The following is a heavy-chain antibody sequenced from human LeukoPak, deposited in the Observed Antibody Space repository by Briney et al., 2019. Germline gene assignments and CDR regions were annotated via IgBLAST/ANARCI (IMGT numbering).Heavy chain of an antibody. V-gene: IGHV3-64D*06. CDR1: GFTFSRYA. D-gene: IGHD3-10*01. Sequence: GGSLRLSCSASGFTFSRYAMHWVRQAPGKGLEYVSAISSNGGSTYYADSVKGRFTISRDNSKNTLYLQMSSLRAEDTAVYYCVKDGSGSYYTYFFDYWGQGTLVTVSS. CDR3: VKDGSGSYYTYFFDY. J-gene: IGHJ4*02. CDR2: ISSNGGST.